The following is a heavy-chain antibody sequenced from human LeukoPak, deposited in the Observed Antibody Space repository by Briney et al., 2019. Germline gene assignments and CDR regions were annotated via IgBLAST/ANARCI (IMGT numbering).Heavy chain of an antibody. J-gene: IGHJ4*02. Sequence: PSETLSLTCTVSGGSISSSNYYWGWIRQPPGKGLEWIGSVYYSGSTYYNPSLKSRDTISVDASKNQFSLKLSSVTAADTAVYFCARHVLRYYDTSGYYFWGQGTLVTVSS. CDR1: GGSISSSNYY. D-gene: IGHD3-22*01. V-gene: IGHV4-39*01. CDR3: ARHVLRYYDTSGYYF. CDR2: VYYSGST.